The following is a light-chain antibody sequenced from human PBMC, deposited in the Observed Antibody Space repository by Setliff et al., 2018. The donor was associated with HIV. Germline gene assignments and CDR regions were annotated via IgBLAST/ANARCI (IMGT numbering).Light chain of an antibody. CDR2: EVR. J-gene: IGLJ1*01. V-gene: IGLV2-23*02. CDR3: CSYAGTNKYV. CDR1: SSDVGNYNL. Sequence: QSALTQPASVSGSAGQSITISCTGTSSDVGNYNLVSWYQQYPGKAPKLIIYEVRKRPSGVSYRFSGSKSGDTASLTISGLQAEDEVDYHCCSYAGTNKYVFGTGTKGTVL.